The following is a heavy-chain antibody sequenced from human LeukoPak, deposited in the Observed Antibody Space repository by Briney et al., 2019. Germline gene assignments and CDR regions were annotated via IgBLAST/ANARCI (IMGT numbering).Heavy chain of an antibody. D-gene: IGHD6-25*01. CDR2: IYYSGST. Sequence: PSETLSLTCTVSGGSISTYYWSWIRQPPGKGLEWIGYIYYSGSTNYNPSLKSRVTISVDTSKNQFSLKLSSVTAADTAVYYCARGKNGGSKAFDIWGQGTMVTVSS. J-gene: IGHJ3*02. CDR1: GGSISTYY. V-gene: IGHV4-59*01. CDR3: ARGKNGGSKAFDI.